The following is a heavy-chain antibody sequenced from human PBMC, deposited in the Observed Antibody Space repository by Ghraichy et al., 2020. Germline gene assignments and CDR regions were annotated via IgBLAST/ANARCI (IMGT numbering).Heavy chain of an antibody. D-gene: IGHD6-13*01. Sequence: GGSLRLSCAASGFTFSSYGMHWVRQAPGKGLEWVAVIWYDGSNKYYADSVKGRFTISRDNSKNTLYLQMNSLRAEDTAVYYCARAKQQLVLYAFDIWGQGTMVTVSS. J-gene: IGHJ3*02. CDR2: IWYDGSNK. CDR1: GFTFSSYG. V-gene: IGHV3-33*01. CDR3: ARAKQQLVLYAFDI.